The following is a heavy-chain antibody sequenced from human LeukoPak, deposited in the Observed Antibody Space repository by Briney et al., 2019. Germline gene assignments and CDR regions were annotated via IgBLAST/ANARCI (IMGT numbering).Heavy chain of an antibody. CDR1: GGSISSYY. CDR2: IYYSGST. Sequence: SETLSLTCTVSGGSISSYYWSWIRQPPGKGLEWIGYIYYSGSTYYNPSLKSRVTISVDTSKNQFSLKLSSVTAADTAVYYCARDWEYSSSRYNWFDPWGQGTLVTVSS. D-gene: IGHD6-6*01. V-gene: IGHV4-59*12. CDR3: ARDWEYSSSRYNWFDP. J-gene: IGHJ5*02.